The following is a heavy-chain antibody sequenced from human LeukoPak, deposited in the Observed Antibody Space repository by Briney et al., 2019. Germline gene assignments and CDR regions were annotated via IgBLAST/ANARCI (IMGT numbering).Heavy chain of an antibody. CDR3: ARVRVRDRAYFDY. D-gene: IGHD1-26*01. CDR1: GFTFSSYA. CDR2: ISYDGSNK. V-gene: IGHV3-30-3*01. Sequence: GGSLRLSCAASGFTFSSYAMHWVRQAPGKGLEWVAVISYDGSNKYYADSVKGRFTISRDNSKNTLYLQMNSLRAEDTAVYYCARVRVRDRAYFDYWGQGTLVTVSS. J-gene: IGHJ4*02.